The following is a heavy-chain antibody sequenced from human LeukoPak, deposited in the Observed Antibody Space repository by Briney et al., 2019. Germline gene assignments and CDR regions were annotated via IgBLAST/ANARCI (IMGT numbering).Heavy chain of an antibody. J-gene: IGHJ3*02. V-gene: IGHV3-53*01. CDR2: IYNGGNT. D-gene: IGHD6-19*01. Sequence: GGSLRLSCAASGFILSSNYMSWVRQAPGKGLEGVSVIYNGGNTYYTDSVRGRFTVSRDNFKNMLYLQMNSLRAEDTAVYYCARVDSGRYGAIAFDIWGQGTMVTVSS. CDR3: ARVDSGRYGAIAFDI. CDR1: GFILSSNY.